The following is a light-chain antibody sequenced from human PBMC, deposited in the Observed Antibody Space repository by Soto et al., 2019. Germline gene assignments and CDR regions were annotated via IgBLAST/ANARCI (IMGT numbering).Light chain of an antibody. CDR1: SRDVGGYDY. J-gene: IGLJ1*01. Sequence: QSALTQPASVSGSPGQSITISSTVTSRDVGGYDYVSWYQRHQGKAPILMVFEVSNRPSGVYYRFSGSKSGNTGSLTISVLQAEDEADYFCSSYSFSIAYLFGTGTKVTFL. CDR2: EVS. CDR3: SSYSFSIAYL. V-gene: IGLV2-14*01.